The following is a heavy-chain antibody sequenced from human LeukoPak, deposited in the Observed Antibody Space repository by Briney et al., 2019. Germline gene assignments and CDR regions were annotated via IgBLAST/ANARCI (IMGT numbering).Heavy chain of an antibody. J-gene: IGHJ4*02. CDR1: GFTFSNFG. Sequence: PGGSLRLSCVASGFTFSNFGVHWVRQAPGKGLEWVAVISYNGHYEYYGESVKGRFTISRVNSKNTVSLQMDNLRIEDTAVYYCVRGGSPPTSTWSLDEWGQGTLVSVSS. V-gene: IGHV3-30*03. D-gene: IGHD1-26*01. CDR2: ISYNGHYE. CDR3: VRGGSPPTSTWSLDE.